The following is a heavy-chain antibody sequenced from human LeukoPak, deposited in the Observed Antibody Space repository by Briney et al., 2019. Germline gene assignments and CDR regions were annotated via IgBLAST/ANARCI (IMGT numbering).Heavy chain of an antibody. CDR1: GYTFTSYG. CDR3: ADVAEGAAKGY. V-gene: IGHV1-18*01. D-gene: IGHD1-26*01. J-gene: IGHJ4*02. Sequence: ASLKVSCKASGYTFTSYGISWVRHAPRQGLEWMGWISGYNANTNYAQKLQGRVTMTTDTSTSTAYTELSSLRSDDTAVYYCADVAEGAAKGYWGQGTLVTVSS. CDR2: ISGYNANT.